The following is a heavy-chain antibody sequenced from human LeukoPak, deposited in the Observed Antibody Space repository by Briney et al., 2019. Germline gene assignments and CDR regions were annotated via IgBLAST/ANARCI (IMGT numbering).Heavy chain of an antibody. D-gene: IGHD3-10*01. J-gene: IGHJ4*02. CDR2: ISAYNGNT. CDR3: ARALHRRVSPANGEEY. Sequence: ASVKVSCKASGYTFTSYGINWVRQAPGQGLEWMGWISAYNGNTNYAQKLQGRVSMTTDTSTSTAYMDLRSLRSDDTAVYYCARALHRRVSPANGEEYWGQGTLVTVSS. CDR1: GYTFTSYG. V-gene: IGHV1-18*01.